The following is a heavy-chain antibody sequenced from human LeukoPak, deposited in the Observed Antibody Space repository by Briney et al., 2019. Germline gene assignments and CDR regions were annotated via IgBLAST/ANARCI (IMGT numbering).Heavy chain of an antibody. Sequence: GGSLRLSCAASGFTFDDYAMHWVRQAPGKGLEWVSGISWNSGSIGYADSVKGRFTISRDNAKNTLFLQINSLRAEDTAVYYCAREILAPGKTHDYWGQGTLVTVSS. V-gene: IGHV3-9*01. J-gene: IGHJ4*02. CDR3: AREILAPGKTHDY. CDR1: GFTFDDYA. CDR2: ISWNSGSI.